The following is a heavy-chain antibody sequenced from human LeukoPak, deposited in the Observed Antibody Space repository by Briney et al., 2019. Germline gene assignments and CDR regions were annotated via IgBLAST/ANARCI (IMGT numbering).Heavy chain of an antibody. CDR3: ARADPSMGY. D-gene: IGHD2/OR15-2a*01. V-gene: IGHV4-34*01. J-gene: IGHJ4*02. Sequence: PSETLSLTCAVYGGSFSGYYWNWIRQPPGKGLEWIGEINHSGSTNYNPSLKSRVTISVDTSKNQSSLKLSSVTAADTAVYYCARADPSMGYWGQGTLVTVSS. CDR1: GGSFSGYY. CDR2: INHSGST.